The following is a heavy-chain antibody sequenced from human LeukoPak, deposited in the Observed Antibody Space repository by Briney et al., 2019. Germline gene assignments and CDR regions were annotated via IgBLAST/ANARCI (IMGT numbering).Heavy chain of an antibody. D-gene: IGHD3-22*01. V-gene: IGHV3-53*01. CDR2: IYSGGST. CDR1: GLTVTSNC. CDR3: ARVRPGDSYGSSGYWGWFDP. Sequence: GGALRLSCAASGLTVTSNCMSWVRQAPGKGLEWVSFIYSGGSTYYTDSVKGRFTISRDNSKNTLYLQMNSLRAEDTAVYYCARVRPGDSYGSSGYWGWFDPWGQGTLVTVSS. J-gene: IGHJ5*02.